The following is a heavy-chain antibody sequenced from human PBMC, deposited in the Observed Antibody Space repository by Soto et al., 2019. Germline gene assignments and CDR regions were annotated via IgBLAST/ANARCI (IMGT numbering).Heavy chain of an antibody. CDR2: TYYRSKWNN. CDR1: GDSVSSNSAA. J-gene: IGHJ4*02. D-gene: IGHD6-13*01. Sequence: PSQTLSLTCVISGDSVSSNSAAWNWVRQSPSRGLEWLGRTYYRSKWNNDYAVSVKRRITINPDTSKNQFSLQLNSVTPEDTAVYYCAREGGDSSSWCFDYWGQGTLVTVSS. V-gene: IGHV6-1*01. CDR3: AREGGDSSSWCFDY.